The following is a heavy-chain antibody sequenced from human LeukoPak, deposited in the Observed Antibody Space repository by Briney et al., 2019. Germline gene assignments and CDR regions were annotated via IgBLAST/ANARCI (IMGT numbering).Heavy chain of an antibody. V-gene: IGHV1-69*05. CDR2: IIPISGTA. D-gene: IGHD5-12*01. CDR1: GGTFSSYA. Sequence: SVKVSCKASGGTFSSYAISWVRQAPGQGLEWMGRIIPISGTANYAQKFQGRVTITTDESTSTAYMELSSLRSEDTAVYYCARDPDGYSGYDIFVAFDIWGRGTMVTVSS. CDR3: ARDPDGYSGYDIFVAFDI. J-gene: IGHJ3*02.